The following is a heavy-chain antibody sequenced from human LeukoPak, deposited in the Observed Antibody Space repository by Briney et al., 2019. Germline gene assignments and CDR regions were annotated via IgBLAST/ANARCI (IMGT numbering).Heavy chain of an antibody. Sequence: PGGSLRLSCAASGFTFSSYAMSWVRQAPGKGLEWVSAISGSGGSTYYADSVRGRFTIPRDNSKNTLYLQMNSLRDEDTAVYYCARSFMTTVARVVDYWGQGTLVTVSS. J-gene: IGHJ4*02. CDR2: ISGSGGST. CDR1: GFTFSSYA. V-gene: IGHV3-23*01. CDR3: ARSFMTTVARVVDY. D-gene: IGHD4-23*01.